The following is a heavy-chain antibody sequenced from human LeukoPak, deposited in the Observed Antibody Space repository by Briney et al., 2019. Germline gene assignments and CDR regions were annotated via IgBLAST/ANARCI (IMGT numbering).Heavy chain of an antibody. CDR2: ISSSSSYI. D-gene: IGHD6-13*01. J-gene: IGHJ4*02. CDR3: ARASLAAAAAVDY. Sequence: GGSLRLSCAASGFTFSSYSMNWVRQAPGKGLEWVLSISSSSSYIYYADSVKGRFTISRDNAKNSLYLQMNSLRAEDTAVYYCARASLAAAAAVDYWGQGTLVTVSS. CDR1: GFTFSSYS. V-gene: IGHV3-21*01.